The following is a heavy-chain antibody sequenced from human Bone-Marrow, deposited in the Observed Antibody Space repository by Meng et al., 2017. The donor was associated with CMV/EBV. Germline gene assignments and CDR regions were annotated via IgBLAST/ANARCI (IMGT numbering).Heavy chain of an antibody. Sequence: GGSLRLSCAASGFTFSSFWMAWVRQAPGRGLEWVGNIKQDESEIQYVGSVKGRFTITRDNAKNSLFLQMNSLRAEDTAVYYCARSMLEVNRYYYEMDVWGEGTPVTVSS. CDR3: ARSMLEVNRYYYEMDV. D-gene: IGHD1-1*01. CDR2: IKQDESEI. CDR1: GFTFSSFW. V-gene: IGHV3-7*01. J-gene: IGHJ6*04.